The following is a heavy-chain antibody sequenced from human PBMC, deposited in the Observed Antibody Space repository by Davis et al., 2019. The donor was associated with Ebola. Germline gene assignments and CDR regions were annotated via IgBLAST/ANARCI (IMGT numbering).Heavy chain of an antibody. CDR2: INHSGST. Sequence: SETLSLTCAVYGGSFSGYYWCWIRQPPGKGLEWIGEINHSGSTNYNPSLKSRVTISVDTSKNQFSLKLSPVTAADTAVYYCARGGGTAAGYYYYGMDVWGQGTTVTVSS. D-gene: IGHD6-13*01. CDR1: GGSFSGYY. V-gene: IGHV4-34*01. CDR3: ARGGGTAAGYYYYGMDV. J-gene: IGHJ6*02.